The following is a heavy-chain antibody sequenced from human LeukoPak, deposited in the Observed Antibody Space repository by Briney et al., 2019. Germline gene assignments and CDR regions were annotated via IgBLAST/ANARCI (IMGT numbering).Heavy chain of an antibody. D-gene: IGHD3-16*01. J-gene: IGHJ4*02. CDR2: IKEDGSEK. V-gene: IGHV3-7*05. CDR1: GFTFSSSW. CDR3: AANTHSGY. Sequence: GGSLRLSCAASGFTFSSSWMKWVRQAPGKGLESVAVIKEDGSEKLYVDSVKGRFAISRDNAKNSLYLKMNNVRAEDTAVYFCAANTHSGYWGQGALVTVSS.